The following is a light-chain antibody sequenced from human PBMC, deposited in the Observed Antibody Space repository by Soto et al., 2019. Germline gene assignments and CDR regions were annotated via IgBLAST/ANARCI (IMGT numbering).Light chain of an antibody. CDR1: QSVSNHF. CDR3: QQYATSQT. Sequence: NVLTQSPGTLSLSPGDRATLSCRASQSVSNHFLAWYQQKPGQAPRLLIYGASNRATGIPDRFSGSGSGTDFTLTISRLEPEDFAVYYCQQYATSQTFGQGTKVDIK. J-gene: IGKJ1*01. CDR2: GAS. V-gene: IGKV3-20*01.